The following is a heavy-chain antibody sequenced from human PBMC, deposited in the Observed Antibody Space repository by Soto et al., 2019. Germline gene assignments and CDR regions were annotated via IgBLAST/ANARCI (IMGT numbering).Heavy chain of an antibody. CDR3: AREAVVGLYYYYMDV. J-gene: IGHJ6*03. CDR1: GFTFSSYW. V-gene: IGHV3-7*01. CDR2: IKQDGSVK. D-gene: IGHD3-22*01. Sequence: GGSLRLSCAASGFTFSSYWMSWVRQAPGKGLEWVANIKQDGSVKYYVDSVKGRFTISRDNTKNSLYLQMNSLRAEDTAVYYCAREAVVGLYYYYMDVWGKGTTVTVSS.